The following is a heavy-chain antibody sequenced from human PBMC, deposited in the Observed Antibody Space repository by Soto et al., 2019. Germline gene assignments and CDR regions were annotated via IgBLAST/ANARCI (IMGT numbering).Heavy chain of an antibody. Sequence: GGSLRLSCAASGFTFSDYAMHWVRQAPGKGLEWVASIWFDGATKYYADSVKGRFTISRDNSKNTVYLQMDSLRAEDSALYHCGRGGFSTNWRFDYWGQGTLVTVSS. V-gene: IGHV3-33*01. CDR1: GFTFSDYA. D-gene: IGHD6-13*01. CDR2: IWFDGATK. CDR3: GRGGFSTNWRFDY. J-gene: IGHJ4*02.